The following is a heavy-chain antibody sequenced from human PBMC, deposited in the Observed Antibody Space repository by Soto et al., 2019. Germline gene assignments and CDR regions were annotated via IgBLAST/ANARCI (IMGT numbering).Heavy chain of an antibody. V-gene: IGHV1-18*01. CDR2: ISAHNGNK. CDR3: ARPSRDDLDYGLSLTY. D-gene: IGHD4-17*01. Sequence: QVQLVQSGAEVKKPGASVKVSCKAYGFIFTGYGISWVRQAPGQGPAWMGWISAHNGNKKYAQKFHDRLTMTTDSTTSVAFMELRSLRSDDTAVYYGARPSRDDLDYGLSLTYWGQGALVTVSS. CDR1: GFIFTGYG. J-gene: IGHJ4*02.